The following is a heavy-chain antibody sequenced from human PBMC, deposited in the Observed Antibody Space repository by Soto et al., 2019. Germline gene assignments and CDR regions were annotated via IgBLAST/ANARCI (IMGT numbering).Heavy chain of an antibody. CDR2: IKMDGSDT. CDR1: GFTFISYW. CDR3: TRENYWGNDC. Sequence: EVQLVESGGDLVQPGGSLTLSCAASGFTFISYWMHWVRQVPGKGLVWVSRIKMDGSDTNYADAVKGRFTVSRDNAKNTVYLQMNSLRGEDTAVYYFTRENYWGNDCWGQGTLVTVSS. D-gene: IGHD7-27*01. J-gene: IGHJ4*02. V-gene: IGHV3-74*01.